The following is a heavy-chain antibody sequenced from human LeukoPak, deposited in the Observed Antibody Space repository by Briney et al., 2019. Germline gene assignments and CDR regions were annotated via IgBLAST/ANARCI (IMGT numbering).Heavy chain of an antibody. CDR2: IYYSGST. CDR3: ARVELRFLQGGHNWFDP. Sequence: SETLSLTCTVSGGSISSSSYYWGWVRQPPGKGLEWIGSIYYSGSTYYNPSLKSRVTISVDTSKNQFSLKLSSVTAADTAVYYCARVELRFLQGGHNWFDPWGQGTLVTVSS. J-gene: IGHJ5*02. V-gene: IGHV4-39*01. CDR1: GGSISSSSYY. D-gene: IGHD3-3*01.